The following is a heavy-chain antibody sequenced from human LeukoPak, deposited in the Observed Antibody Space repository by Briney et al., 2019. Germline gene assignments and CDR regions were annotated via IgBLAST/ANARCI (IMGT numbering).Heavy chain of an antibody. J-gene: IGHJ4*02. V-gene: IGHV1-24*01. CDR3: ASSGSYYHRFDY. CDR1: GYTLTELS. CDR2: FDPEDGET. Sequence: ASVKVSCKVSGYTLTELSMHWVRQAPGKGLEWMGGFDPEDGETIYAQKFQGRVTITTDESTSTAYMELSSLRSEDTAVYYCASSGSYYHRFDYWGQGTLVTVSS. D-gene: IGHD3-10*01.